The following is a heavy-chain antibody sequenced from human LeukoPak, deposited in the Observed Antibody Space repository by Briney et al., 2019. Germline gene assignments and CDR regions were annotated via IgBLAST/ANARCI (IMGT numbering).Heavy chain of an antibody. V-gene: IGHV1-2*02. CDR2: INPNIGDA. Sequence: ASVKVSCKASGYTFTDYFIHWVRQAPGQGLEWMGWINPNIGDASYAQKFQDRVTMTRDRSINTAYMELSRLTSDDTAVYYCAKEEERWGQGTLVTVSS. D-gene: IGHD1-1*01. CDR3: AKEEER. CDR1: GYTFTDYF. J-gene: IGHJ4*02.